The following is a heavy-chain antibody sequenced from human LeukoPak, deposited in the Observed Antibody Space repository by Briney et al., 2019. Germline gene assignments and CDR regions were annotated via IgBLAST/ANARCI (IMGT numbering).Heavy chain of an antibody. Sequence: PSETLSLTCTVSGGSISSYYWSWIRQPPGKGLEWIGYIYYSGSTNYNPSLKSRVTISVDTSKNQFSLKLSSVTAADTAVYYCARGLGSWQHWGQGTLVTVSS. J-gene: IGHJ1*01. CDR2: IYYSGST. CDR3: ARGLGSWQH. V-gene: IGHV4-59*01. CDR1: GGSISSYY. D-gene: IGHD2-15*01.